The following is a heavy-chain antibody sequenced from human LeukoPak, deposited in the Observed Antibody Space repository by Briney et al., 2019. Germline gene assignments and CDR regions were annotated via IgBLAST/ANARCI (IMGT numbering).Heavy chain of an antibody. D-gene: IGHD5-18*01. CDR1: GFTFSDYY. V-gene: IGHV3-11*01. CDR3: AKDLFPSRGYSYGYVDY. Sequence: GGSLRLSCAASGFTFSDYYMSWIRQAPGKGLERVSYISSSGSTIYYADSVKGRFTISRDNAKNSLYLQMNSLRAEDTAVYYCAKDLFPSRGYSYGYVDYWGQGTLVTVSS. CDR2: ISSSGSTI. J-gene: IGHJ4*02.